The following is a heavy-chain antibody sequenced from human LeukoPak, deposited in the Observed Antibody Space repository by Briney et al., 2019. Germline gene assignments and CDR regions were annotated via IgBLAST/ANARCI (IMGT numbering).Heavy chain of an antibody. CDR3: ARDLQDIVLMVYAIEAFDI. CDR1: GYTFTNYA. D-gene: IGHD2-8*01. V-gene: IGHV1-3*01. CDR2: INAGNGNT. Sequence: ASVKVSCKASGYTFTNYAMHWVRQAPGQGLEWMGWINAGNGNTKYSQKFQGRVTITRDTFATTGYMELSSLRSEDTAVYYCARDLQDIVLMVYAIEAFDIWGQGTMVTVSS. J-gene: IGHJ3*02.